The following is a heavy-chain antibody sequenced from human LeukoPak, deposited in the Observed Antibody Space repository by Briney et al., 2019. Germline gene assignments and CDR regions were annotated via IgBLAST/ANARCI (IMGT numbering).Heavy chain of an antibody. V-gene: IGHV1-2*02. Sequence: ASMKVSCKASGYTFTGYYMHWVRQAPGQGLEWMGWINPNSGGTNYAQKFQGRVTMTRDTSISTAYMELSRLRSDDTAVYYCASPYDFWSGYYLAYWGQGTLVTVSS. CDR1: GYTFTGYY. CDR3: ASPYDFWSGYYLAY. D-gene: IGHD3-3*01. J-gene: IGHJ4*02. CDR2: INPNSGGT.